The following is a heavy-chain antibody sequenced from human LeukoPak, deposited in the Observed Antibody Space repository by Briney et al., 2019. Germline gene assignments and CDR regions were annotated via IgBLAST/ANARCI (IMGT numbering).Heavy chain of an antibody. CDR1: GFTFSHYW. D-gene: IGHD2-15*01. J-gene: IGHJ5*02. Sequence: GGSLRLSCSASGFTFSHYWMTWVRQAPGKGLEWVANIKQDGSEEYYVDSMKGRFTISRDNAKNSLYLQMNTLRAEDTAVYSCARGADGVSSNSRGWFDPWGQGTLVTVSS. CDR3: ARGADGVSSNSRGWFDP. V-gene: IGHV3-7*01. CDR2: IKQDGSEE.